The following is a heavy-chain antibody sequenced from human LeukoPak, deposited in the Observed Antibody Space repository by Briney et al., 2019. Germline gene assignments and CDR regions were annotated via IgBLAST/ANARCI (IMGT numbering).Heavy chain of an antibody. V-gene: IGHV4-4*02. CDR2: IYHSGST. CDR1: GGSISSSNR. J-gene: IGHJ6*03. D-gene: IGHD6-13*01. Sequence: SETLSLTCAVSGGSISSSNRWSWVRQPPGKGLEWIGEIYHSGSTNYNPSLKSRVTISVDKSKNQFSLKLSSVTAADTAVYYCARSGLRIAAAGTHYYMDVWDKGTTVTVSS. CDR3: ARSGLRIAAAGTHYYMDV.